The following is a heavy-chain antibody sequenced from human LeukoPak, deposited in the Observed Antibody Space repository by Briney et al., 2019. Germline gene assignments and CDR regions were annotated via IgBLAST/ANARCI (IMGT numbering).Heavy chain of an antibody. CDR1: GGSISSGSYY. D-gene: IGHD2-21*02. J-gene: IGHJ4*02. V-gene: IGHV4-61*02. Sequence: PSETLSLTCTVSGGSISSGSYYWSWIRQPAGKGLEWIGRFHTSGSTYYNPSLRSRVTISVDTSQNQFSLKLGSVTAADTAVYYCAGDLDGDYDSYSFDYWGQGILVTVSS. CDR3: AGDLDGDYDSYSFDY. CDR2: FHTSGST.